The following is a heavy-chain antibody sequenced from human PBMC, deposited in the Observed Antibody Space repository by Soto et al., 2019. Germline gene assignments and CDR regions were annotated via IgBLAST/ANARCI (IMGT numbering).Heavy chain of an antibody. D-gene: IGHD3-16*01. Sequence: SETLSLTCSVSGGSISSGYYYWSWIRQPPGKGLEWIGNIYYSGNTDYNPSLKSRLAISIDTSKNQFSLKLSSVTAADTAVYFCAREGGESSDGLYYFDSWGQGSLVTVSS. CDR1: GGSISSGYYY. CDR3: AREGGESSDGLYYFDS. CDR2: IYYSGNT. V-gene: IGHV4-30-4*01. J-gene: IGHJ4*02.